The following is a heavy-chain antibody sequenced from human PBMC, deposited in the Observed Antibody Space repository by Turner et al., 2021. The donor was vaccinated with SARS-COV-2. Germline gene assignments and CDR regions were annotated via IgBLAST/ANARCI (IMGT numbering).Heavy chain of an antibody. CDR2: IWDDGSNK. J-gene: IGHJ5*02. CDR3: ARDYSSSSYLVSWFDP. V-gene: IGHV3-33*01. D-gene: IGHD6-6*01. CDR1: GFTFSTDA. Sequence: QVLLVESGGGVVQPGRSLRLSCAASGFTFSTDAKHWVRKDPGKGLEWVAVIWDDGSNKSYVDSVKGRFTISRDNSKNTLYLQMNSLRAEDTAVYYCARDYSSSSYLVSWFDPWGQGTLVTVSS.